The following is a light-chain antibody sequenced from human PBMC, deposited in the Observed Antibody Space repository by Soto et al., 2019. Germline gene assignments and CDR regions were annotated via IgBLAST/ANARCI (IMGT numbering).Light chain of an antibody. J-gene: IGLJ2*01. CDR2: EVT. V-gene: IGLV2-14*01. Sequence: QSVLTQPVSVSGSPGQSITISCTGTSSDVGGYNYVSWYQQHPGKAPKLMIYEVTERPSGVSNRFSGSKSGNTASLTISGLQAEDESDYYCSSYTSISTLVFGGGTKLTVL. CDR1: SSDVGGYNY. CDR3: SSYTSISTLV.